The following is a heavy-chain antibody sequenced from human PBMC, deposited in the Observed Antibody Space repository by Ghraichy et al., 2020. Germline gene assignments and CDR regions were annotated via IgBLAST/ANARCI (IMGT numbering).Heavy chain of an antibody. V-gene: IGHV3-30*04. CDR2: ISYDGSNK. Sequence: GGSLRLSCAASGFTFSSYAMHWVRQAPGKGLEWVAVISYDGSNKYYVDSVKGRFTISRDNSKNTLYLQMNSLRAEDTAVYYCAREKRNIVATILYYYGMDVWGQGTTVTVSS. J-gene: IGHJ6*02. CDR3: AREKRNIVATILYYYGMDV. CDR1: GFTFSSYA. D-gene: IGHD5-12*01.